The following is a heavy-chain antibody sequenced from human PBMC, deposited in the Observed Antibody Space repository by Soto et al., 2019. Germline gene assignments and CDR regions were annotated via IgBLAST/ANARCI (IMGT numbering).Heavy chain of an antibody. CDR1: GGSISSYY. Sequence: PSETLSLTCTVSGGSISSYYWSWIRQPPGKGLEWIGYIYYSGSTNYNPSLKSRVTISVDTSKNQFSLKLSSVTAADTAVYYCARARRYYYDSSGYVHDYWGQGTLVTVSS. CDR3: ARARRYYYDSSGYVHDY. V-gene: IGHV4-59*01. CDR2: IYYSGST. J-gene: IGHJ4*02. D-gene: IGHD3-22*01.